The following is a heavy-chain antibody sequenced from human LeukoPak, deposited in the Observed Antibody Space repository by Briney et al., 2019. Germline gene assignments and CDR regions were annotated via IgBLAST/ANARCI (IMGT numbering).Heavy chain of an antibody. V-gene: IGHV1-18*01. J-gene: IGHJ4*02. D-gene: IGHD2-8*01. CDR1: GYTFTSYG. CDR2: ISAYNGNT. Sequence: ASVKVSCKASGYTFTSYGISWVRQAPGQGLEWMGWISAYNGNTNYAQKLQGRVTMTTDTSTSTAYMELRSLRSDDTAVYYCARSYIVLMVSSFFDCWGQGTLVSVAS. CDR3: ARSYIVLMVSSFFDC.